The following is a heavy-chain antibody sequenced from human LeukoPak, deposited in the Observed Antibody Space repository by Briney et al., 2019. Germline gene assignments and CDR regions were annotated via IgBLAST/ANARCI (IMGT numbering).Heavy chain of an antibody. D-gene: IGHD3-9*01. J-gene: IGHJ4*02. CDR3: ARGPSDILSGYYTDYFDH. CDR1: GFTVSSNY. CDR2: IYSGGST. Sequence: GGSLRLSCAASGFTVSSNYMSWVRQAPGKGLEWVSVIYSGGSTYYADSVKGRFTISRDNSTNTLYLKTNSLRAEDTAVYYCARGPSDILSGYYTDYFDHWGQGTLVTVSS. V-gene: IGHV3-53*01.